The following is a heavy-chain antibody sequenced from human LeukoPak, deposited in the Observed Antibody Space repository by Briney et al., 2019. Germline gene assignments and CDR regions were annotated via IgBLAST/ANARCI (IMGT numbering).Heavy chain of an antibody. CDR3: ASSLWFPY. Sequence: SETLSLTCAVYGGSFSGYYWSWIRQPPGKGLEWIGEINHSGSTNYNPSLKSRVTISVDTSKNQFSLKLSSVTAADTAVYYCASSLWFPYWGQGTLVIVSS. V-gene: IGHV4-34*01. D-gene: IGHD3-10*01. J-gene: IGHJ4*02. CDR1: GGSFSGYY. CDR2: INHSGST.